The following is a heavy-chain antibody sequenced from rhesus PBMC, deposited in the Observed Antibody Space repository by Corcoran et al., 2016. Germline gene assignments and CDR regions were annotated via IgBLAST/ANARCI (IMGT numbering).Heavy chain of an antibody. V-gene: IGHV4-147*01. CDR2: IYGGSGST. CDR1: GASLSSNY. D-gene: IGHD4-29*01. CDR3: ARGPSTTVADGFDY. Sequence: QVQLQESGPGLVKPSETLPLTCAVSGASLSSNYWSWIRQPPGKGLEWIGYIYGGSGSTSYNPSLKSRVTISKDTSKNQFSLKLSSVTAADTAVYYCARGPSTTVADGFDYWGQGVLVTVSS. J-gene: IGHJ4*01.